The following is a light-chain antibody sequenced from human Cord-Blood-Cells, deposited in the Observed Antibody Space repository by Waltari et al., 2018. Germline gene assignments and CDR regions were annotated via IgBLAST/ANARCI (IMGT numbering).Light chain of an antibody. Sequence: DIQMTQSPSSLSASVGDRVTITCQASQDISNYLNWYQQKPGKAPKLLLYDASNLETGVPSRFSGSGSGTDFTFTISSLQPEDIATYYCQQYENLPFGQGTKLEIK. V-gene: IGKV1-33*01. J-gene: IGKJ2*01. CDR2: DAS. CDR3: QQYENLP. CDR1: QDISNY.